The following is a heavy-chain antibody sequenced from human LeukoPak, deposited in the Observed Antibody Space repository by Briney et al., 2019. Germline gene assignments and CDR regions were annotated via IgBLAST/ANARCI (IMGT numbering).Heavy chain of an antibody. CDR1: GFTFSTYS. D-gene: IGHD5-24*01. Sequence: GGSLRLSCAASGFTFSTYSMNWVRQAPGTGLEWVSSITSSSSHVYYADSVKGRFTISRDNAKNSLYLQMNSLRAEDTAVYYCARAEMTTITYPDYWGQGAPVTVSS. CDR3: ARAEMTTITYPDY. V-gene: IGHV3-21*01. J-gene: IGHJ4*02. CDR2: ITSSSSHV.